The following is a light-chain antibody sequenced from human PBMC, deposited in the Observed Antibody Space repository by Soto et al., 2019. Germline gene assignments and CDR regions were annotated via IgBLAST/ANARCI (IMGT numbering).Light chain of an antibody. J-gene: IGLJ2*01. CDR3: AAWDDSLTGVV. Sequence: QSVLTQSPSASGTPGQRVTISCSGGNSNIGSNTVNWFQQLPGTAPKLLIYSSNQRPSGVPDRFSGSKSGTSASLAISGLQSEDEADYYCAAWDDSLTGVVFGGGTQLTVL. V-gene: IGLV1-44*01. CDR2: SSN. CDR1: NSNIGSNT.